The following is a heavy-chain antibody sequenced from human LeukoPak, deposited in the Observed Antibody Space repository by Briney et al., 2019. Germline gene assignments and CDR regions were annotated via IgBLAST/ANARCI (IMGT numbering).Heavy chain of an antibody. Sequence: GASVKVSCKASGYTFTGYYMHWVRQAPGQGLEWMGIINPSGGSTSYAQKFQGRVTMTRDTSTSTVYMELSSLRSEDTAVYYCAREESLDYDILTGYGNYFDYWGQGTLVTVSS. CDR3: AREESLDYDILTGYGNYFDY. V-gene: IGHV1-46*01. J-gene: IGHJ4*02. D-gene: IGHD3-9*01. CDR1: GYTFTGYY. CDR2: INPSGGST.